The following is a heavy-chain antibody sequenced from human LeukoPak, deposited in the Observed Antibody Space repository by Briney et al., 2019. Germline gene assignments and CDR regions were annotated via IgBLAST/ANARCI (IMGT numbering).Heavy chain of an antibody. CDR1: GYIFTRYA. D-gene: IGHD1-26*01. Sequence: ASVKVSCKASGYIFTRYAIHWLRQAPGQRLEWLGWINAGAGGTKYSQRFQGRVTITRDTSASTAYMVLSSLRFEDTGVYYCAREFLNSGTFDYWGQGALVTVSS. CDR3: AREFLNSGTFDY. CDR2: INAGAGGT. J-gene: IGHJ4*02. V-gene: IGHV1-3*01.